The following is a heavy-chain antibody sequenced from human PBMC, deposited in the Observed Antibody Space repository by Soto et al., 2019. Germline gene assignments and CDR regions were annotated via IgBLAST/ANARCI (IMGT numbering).Heavy chain of an antibody. Sequence: GESLKISCKASGYIFTTYWIGWVRQMPGKGLEWMGIIYPGDSDTKYSPSFQGQITISADKSISTAYLEWSSLKASDTGMYYCGRSDVFDVWGQGTMVTVSS. CDR2: IYPGDSDT. J-gene: IGHJ3*01. CDR3: GRSDVFDV. CDR1: GYIFTTYW. V-gene: IGHV5-51*01.